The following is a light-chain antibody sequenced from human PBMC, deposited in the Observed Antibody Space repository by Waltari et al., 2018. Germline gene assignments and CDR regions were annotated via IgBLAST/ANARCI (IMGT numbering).Light chain of an antibody. CDR2: KAS. Sequence: DIQMTQSPSTLSASIGDRVTITCRASQSIDRWLAWYQQRPGRAPRLLIYKASSLQSGVPSRFSGSGSGTEFSLTISSLQAEDVAVYYCQQYYSTIFTFGPGTKVDIK. CDR1: QSIDRW. V-gene: IGKV1-5*03. J-gene: IGKJ3*01. CDR3: QQYYSTIFT.